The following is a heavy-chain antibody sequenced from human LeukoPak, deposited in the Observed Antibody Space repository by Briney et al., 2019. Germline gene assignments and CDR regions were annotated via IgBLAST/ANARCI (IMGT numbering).Heavy chain of an antibody. V-gene: IGHV3-74*01. CDR2: ISDDGSYT. Sequence: GGSPRLSCAASGFSFSSHWVHWVRQAPGKGLVWVSRISDDGSYTSNVDSVKGRFTISRDNVNNMLYLHMNSLRAEDTAVYYCASFGISWRSSYWGQGTLVTVSS. CDR1: GFSFSSHW. J-gene: IGHJ4*02. D-gene: IGHD2-21*01. CDR3: ASFGISWRSSY.